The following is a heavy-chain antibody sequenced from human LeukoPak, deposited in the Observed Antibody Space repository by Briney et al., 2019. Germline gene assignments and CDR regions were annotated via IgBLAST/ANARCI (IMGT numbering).Heavy chain of an antibody. CDR1: GGSISPYY. D-gene: IGHD3-16*01. CDR3: ARLYYDYVWGSYNFYFDY. V-gene: IGHV4-59*01. J-gene: IGHJ4*02. Sequence: PSETLSLTCTVSGGSISPYYWSWIRQPPGKGLEWIGYIYYSGSTNYNPSLKSRVTISVDTSKNQFSLKLSSVTAADTAVYYCARLYYDYVWGSYNFYFDYWGQGTLVTVSS. CDR2: IYYSGST.